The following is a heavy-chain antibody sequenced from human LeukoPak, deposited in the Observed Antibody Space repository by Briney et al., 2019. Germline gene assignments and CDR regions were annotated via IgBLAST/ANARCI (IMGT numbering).Heavy chain of an antibody. V-gene: IGHV1-18*01. CDR1: GYTFTSYG. CDR3: ARRYYYDSSGYYSLYYFDN. Sequence: ASVKVSCKASGYTFTSYGISWVRQAPGQGLEWMGLISAYNGNTNYAQKLQGRVTMTTDTSTSTAYMELRSLRSDDTAVYYCARRYYYDSSGYYSLYYFDNWGEGSLVSVSS. CDR2: ISAYNGNT. D-gene: IGHD3-22*01. J-gene: IGHJ4*02.